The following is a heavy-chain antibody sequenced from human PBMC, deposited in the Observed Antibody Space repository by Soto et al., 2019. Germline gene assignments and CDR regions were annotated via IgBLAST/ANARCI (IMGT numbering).Heavy chain of an antibody. CDR3: AKVVSGGHLDY. Sequence: SETLSLTCTVSGVSTNNYYWTWIRQPPGKRLEWIGAIYYTGSTTYNPSLRSRVTFSVVTSKNQFSLSLTSVTAADTAVYFCAKVVSGGHLDYWGQGTLVTVSS. V-gene: IGHV4-59*01. CDR1: GVSTNNYY. D-gene: IGHD6-25*01. CDR2: IYYTGST. J-gene: IGHJ4*02.